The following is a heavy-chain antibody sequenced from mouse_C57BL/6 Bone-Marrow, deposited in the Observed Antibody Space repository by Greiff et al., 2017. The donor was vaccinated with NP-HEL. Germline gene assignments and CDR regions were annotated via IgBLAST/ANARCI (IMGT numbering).Heavy chain of an antibody. CDR3: ARWGWLLSRYAMDY. CDR1: GYTFTSYW. Sequence: QVQLQQPGAELVKPGASVKLSCKASGYTFTSYWMHWVKQRPGQGLEWIGMIHPNSGSTNYNEKFKSKATLTVDKSSSTAYMQLSSLTSEDSAVYYCARWGWLLSRYAMDYWGQGTAVTVSS. J-gene: IGHJ4*01. CDR2: IHPNSGST. D-gene: IGHD2-3*01. V-gene: IGHV1-64*01.